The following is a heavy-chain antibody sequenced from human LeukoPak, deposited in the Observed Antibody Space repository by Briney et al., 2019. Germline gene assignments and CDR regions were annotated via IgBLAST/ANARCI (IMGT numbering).Heavy chain of an antibody. V-gene: IGHV3-33*01. CDR2: IWYDGSNK. CDR1: GFTFSSYG. D-gene: IGHD3-10*01. J-gene: IGHJ4*02. Sequence: GGSLRLSCAASGFTFSSYGMHWVRQAPGKGLEWVAVIWYDGSNKYYADSVKGRFTISRDNSKNTLYPQMNSLRAEDTAVYYCARDQRVGYFDYWGQGTLVTVTS. CDR3: ARDQRVGYFDY.